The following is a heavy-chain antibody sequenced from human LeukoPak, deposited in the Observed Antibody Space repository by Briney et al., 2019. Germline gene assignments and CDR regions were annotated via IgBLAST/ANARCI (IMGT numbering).Heavy chain of an antibody. Sequence: SETLSLTCTVSGGSINSHSYYWGWIRQPPGKGLEWIGSVYYDGTSYSNPSLKTRVGVFVDTSRDQFSLDLDVVTAADTALYYCVRHISTNTGYFDSCGQGALVSVSS. CDR2: VYYDGTS. CDR1: GGSINSHSYY. CDR3: VRHISTNTGYFDS. D-gene: IGHD5-24*01. V-gene: IGHV4-39*01. J-gene: IGHJ4*02.